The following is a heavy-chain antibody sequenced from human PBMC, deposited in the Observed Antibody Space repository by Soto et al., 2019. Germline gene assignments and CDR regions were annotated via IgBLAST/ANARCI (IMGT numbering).Heavy chain of an antibody. V-gene: IGHV4-31*03. D-gene: IGHD6-13*01. CDR1: GGSISSGGYY. Sequence: SETLSLTCTVSGGSISSGGYYWSWIRQHPGKGLEWIGYIYYSGSTYYNPSLKSRVTISVDTSKNQFSLKLSSVTAADTAVYYCARLAREHRPGAAGTLDAFDTWGQGTMVTVSS. J-gene: IGHJ3*02. CDR3: ARLAREHRPGAAGTLDAFDT. CDR2: IYYSGST.